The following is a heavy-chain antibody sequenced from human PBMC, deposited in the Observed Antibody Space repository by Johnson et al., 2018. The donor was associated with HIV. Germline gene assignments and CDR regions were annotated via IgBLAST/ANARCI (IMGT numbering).Heavy chain of an antibody. CDR3: ARDQDWGYYDSTAFDI. Sequence: QVQLVESGGGVVQPGGSLRLSCAASGFTFSSYGMHWVRQAPGKGLEWVAFRRYDGSNKYYADSVKGRFTISRDNSKNTVYLQMSSLRAEDTAVYHCARDQDWGYYDSTAFDIWGQGTMVTVSS. CDR2: RRYDGSNK. V-gene: IGHV3-30*02. D-gene: IGHD3-22*01. CDR1: GFTFSSYG. J-gene: IGHJ3*02.